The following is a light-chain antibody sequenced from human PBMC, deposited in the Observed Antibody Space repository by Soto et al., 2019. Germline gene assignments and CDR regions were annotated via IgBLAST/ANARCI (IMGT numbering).Light chain of an antibody. J-gene: IGKJ5*01. CDR3: QQYNSWRTIT. CDR1: ESVSSN. Sequence: VITQSPATLSVSPGERATLSCRASESVSSNLAWYQQRPGQAPRLLIYGASTRATDTPGRFRGSGSGTDFTLTISSLEPEDFAVYYCQQYNSWRTITFGQGTRLE. V-gene: IGKV3-15*01. CDR2: GAS.